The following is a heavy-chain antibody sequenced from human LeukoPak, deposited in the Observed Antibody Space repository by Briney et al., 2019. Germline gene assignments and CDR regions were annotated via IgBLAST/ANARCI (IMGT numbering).Heavy chain of an antibody. J-gene: IGHJ4*02. CDR3: AKDIRSSGWYYFDY. CDR2: ISSDSRYI. Sequence: PGGSLRLSCAASGFTFNNYHMNWVRQAPGKGLEWVSSISSDSRYIYYADSVKGRFTISRDNAKNSLYLQMNSLRAEDTALYYCAKDIRSSGWYYFDYWGQGTLVTVSS. D-gene: IGHD6-19*01. V-gene: IGHV3-21*04. CDR1: GFTFNNYH.